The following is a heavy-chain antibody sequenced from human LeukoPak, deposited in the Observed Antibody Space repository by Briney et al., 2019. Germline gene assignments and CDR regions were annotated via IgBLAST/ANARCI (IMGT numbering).Heavy chain of an antibody. V-gene: IGHV3-23*01. Sequence: GGSLRLSCAASGFTFSNYAMSWVRQAPGKGLEWVSLISGSGDTAYYLDSVKGRFTISRDNSKNTLSLQMNSLRAEDTAVYHCAPDLRGSAWSLDDWGQGTLVTVSS. CDR1: GFTFSNYA. J-gene: IGHJ4*02. CDR3: APDLRGSAWSLDD. D-gene: IGHD6-13*01. CDR2: ISGSGDTA.